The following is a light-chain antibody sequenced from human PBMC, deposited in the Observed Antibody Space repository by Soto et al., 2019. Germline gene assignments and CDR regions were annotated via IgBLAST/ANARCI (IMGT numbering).Light chain of an antibody. J-gene: IGLJ3*02. V-gene: IGLV2-8*01. Sequence: QSVLTQPPSVSGSPGQSLTISCTGTSSDVGGYNYVSWYQHHPGKAPKLIIYEVFKRPSGVPDRFSGSKSGNTAPLTVSGLQAEDEADYYCSSDDGIDSVLFGGGTQLTVL. CDR1: SSDVGGYNY. CDR3: SSDDGIDSVL. CDR2: EVF.